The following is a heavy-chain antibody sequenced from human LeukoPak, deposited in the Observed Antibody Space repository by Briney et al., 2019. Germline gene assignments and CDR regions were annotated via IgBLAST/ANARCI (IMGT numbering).Heavy chain of an antibody. V-gene: IGHV1-8*01. CDR3: TRETSSRYFDY. CDR2: MNPNSGRT. Sequence: ASVKVPCKASGYTLTSYDINWVRQATGQGLEWMGWMNPNSGRTGYAQNFQGRITITRNTSISTAYMELSSLRSEDTAVYYCTRETSSRYFDYWGQGTLVTVSS. J-gene: IGHJ4*02. CDR1: GYTLTSYD.